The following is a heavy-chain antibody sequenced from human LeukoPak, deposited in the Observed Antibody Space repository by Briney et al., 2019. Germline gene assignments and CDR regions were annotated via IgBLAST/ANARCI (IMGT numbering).Heavy chain of an antibody. CDR1: GFSFSSYA. CDR3: ARDYPGNGWNGMDV. V-gene: IGHV3-21*05. Sequence: RGGSLRLSCRASGFSFSSYAMTWVRPAPGKGLGRVLYISTRSTYTNYADSVKGRYTISRDNATNSLYLQMNSLRAEDTAVYYCARDYPGNGWNGMDVWGQGTTVTVSS. CDR2: ISTRSTYT. D-gene: IGHD4-23*01. J-gene: IGHJ6*02.